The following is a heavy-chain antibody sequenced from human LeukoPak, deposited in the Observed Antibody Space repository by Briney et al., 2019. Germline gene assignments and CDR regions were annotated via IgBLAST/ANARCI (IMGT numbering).Heavy chain of an antibody. Sequence: SETLSPTCAVYGVSFSGYYWSWLRQPPGKGLEWIGFIFYSGTTNYNPSLKSRVTISVDTSKNQFSLKLSSVTAADTAVYYCARGGWNKFDYWGQGTLVTVSS. V-gene: IGHV4-59*01. CDR2: IFYSGTT. J-gene: IGHJ4*02. CDR3: ARGGWNKFDY. CDR1: GVSFSGYY. D-gene: IGHD3-22*01.